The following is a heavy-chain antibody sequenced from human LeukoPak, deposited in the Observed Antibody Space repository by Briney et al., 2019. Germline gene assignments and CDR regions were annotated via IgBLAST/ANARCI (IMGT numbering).Heavy chain of an antibody. CDR2: IIGGDGST. CDR1: GFTFSSYS. D-gene: IGHD2-8*01. V-gene: IGHV3-23*01. CDR3: AKDLSPGVY. J-gene: IGHJ4*02. Sequence: GGSLRLSCAASGFTFSSYSMSWVRQAPGKGLEWVSAIIGGDGSTYYADAVKGRFTISRDNSKNTLYLQMNSLRAEDTAVYYCAKDLSPGVYWGQGTLVTVSS.